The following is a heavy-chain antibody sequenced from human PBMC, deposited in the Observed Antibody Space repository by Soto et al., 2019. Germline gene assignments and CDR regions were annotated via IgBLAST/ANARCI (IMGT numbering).Heavy chain of an antibody. CDR2: IYYSGST. CDR1: GGSISSGGYY. D-gene: IGHD2-21*02. CDR3: ARGSLTEKIDY. Sequence: PSETLSLTCTVSGGSISSGGYYWSWIRQHPGKGLEWIGYIYYSGSTYYNPSLKSRVTISVDTSKNQFSLKLSSVTAADTAVYYCARGSLTEKIDYWGQGALVTVSS. J-gene: IGHJ4*02. V-gene: IGHV4-31*03.